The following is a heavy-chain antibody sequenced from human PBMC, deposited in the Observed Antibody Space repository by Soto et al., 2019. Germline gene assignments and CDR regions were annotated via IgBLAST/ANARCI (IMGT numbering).Heavy chain of an antibody. J-gene: IGHJ6*02. CDR2: IIPIFGTA. V-gene: IGHV1-69*13. Sequence: ASVKVSCKASGGTFSSYAISWVRQAPGQGLEWMGGIIPIFGTANYAQKFQGRVTITADESTSTAYMELSSLRSEDTAVYYCASGRYDSSGYYYTYYYYYGMDVWGQGTTVTVSS. CDR1: GGTFSSYA. D-gene: IGHD3-22*01. CDR3: ASGRYDSSGYYYTYYYYYGMDV.